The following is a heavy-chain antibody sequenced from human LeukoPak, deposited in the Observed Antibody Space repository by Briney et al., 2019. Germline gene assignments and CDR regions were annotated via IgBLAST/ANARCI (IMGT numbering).Heavy chain of an antibody. V-gene: IGHV3-23*01. D-gene: IGHD4-23*01. CDR2: ISSSGSGGNT. J-gene: IGHJ4*02. Sequence: PGGSLRLSCVASGVTLSNYAMSWARQAPGKGLEWVSGISSSGSGGNTYYADSVKGRFTISRDSSRNTLFLHMNTLRAEDTAIYYCAKDRRLESVNSFHFDCWGQGALVTVSS. CDR3: AKDRRLESVNSFHFDC. CDR1: GVTLSNYA.